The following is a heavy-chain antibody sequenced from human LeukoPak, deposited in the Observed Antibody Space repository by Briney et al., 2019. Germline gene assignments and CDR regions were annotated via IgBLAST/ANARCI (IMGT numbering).Heavy chain of an antibody. J-gene: IGHJ4*02. D-gene: IGHD1-26*01. CDR1: GFTFSSYR. CDR3: ARDKIVGATNFDY. Sequence: GGSLRFSCEASGFTFSSYRMSWVRQAPGKGLEWVANIKQDGSEKYYVDSVKGRFTISRDNAKNSLYLQTNSLRVEDTAVYYCARDKIVGATNFDYWGQGTLVTVSS. V-gene: IGHV3-7*01. CDR2: IKQDGSEK.